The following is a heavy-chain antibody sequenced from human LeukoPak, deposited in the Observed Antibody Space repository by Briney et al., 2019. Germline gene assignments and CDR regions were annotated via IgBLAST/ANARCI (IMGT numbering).Heavy chain of an antibody. CDR2: ISGSGGST. D-gene: IGHD3-3*01. CDR1: GLTFSSYA. J-gene: IGHJ5*02. V-gene: IGHV3-23*01. CDR3: AKDTFWSGSNWFDP. Sequence: PGGSLRLSCAASGLTFSSYAMSWVRQAPGEGLEWVSAISGSGGSTYYADSVKGRFTISRDNSKNTLYLQMNSLRAEDTAVYYCAKDTFWSGSNWFDPWGQGTLVTVSS.